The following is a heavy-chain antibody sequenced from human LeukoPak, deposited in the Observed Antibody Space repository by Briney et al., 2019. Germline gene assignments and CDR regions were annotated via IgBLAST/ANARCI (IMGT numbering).Heavy chain of an antibody. J-gene: IGHJ4*02. CDR2: IYYSGST. V-gene: IGHV4-31*03. CDR3: ARGGDYVWGDPGDY. D-gene: IGHD3-16*01. Sequence: SETLSLTCTVSGGPISSGGYYWSWIRQHPGTGLEWVGYIYYSGSTYYNPSLKRRVTISVDTSKNQFSRKQSSVTAAERAVYYCARGGDYVWGDPGDYWGQGTLVTVSS. CDR1: GGPISSGGYY.